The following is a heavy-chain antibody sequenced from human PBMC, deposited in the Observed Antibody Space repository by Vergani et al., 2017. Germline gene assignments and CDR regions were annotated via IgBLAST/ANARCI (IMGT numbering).Heavy chain of an antibody. Sequence: QLQLQESGPGLVKPSATLSLTCSVSGASLRSSKYYSGWIPQPPGKGLEWIASIYYSGSTYYNPSLKSRVTISVDTATNQFSLRLSSVTAADTAVYFCARHSTVEWLVKLGWIDPWGQGILVTVSS. V-gene: IGHV4-39*01. CDR2: IYYSGST. J-gene: IGHJ5*02. CDR1: GASLRSSKYY. D-gene: IGHD6-19*01. CDR3: ARHSTVEWLVKLGWIDP.